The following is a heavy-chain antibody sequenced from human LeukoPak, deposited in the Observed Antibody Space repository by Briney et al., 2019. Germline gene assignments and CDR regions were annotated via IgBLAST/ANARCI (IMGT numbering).Heavy chain of an antibody. CDR1: GFTVSSNY. CDR2: IYSGGST. CDR3: ARVGSLEALGYFDY. V-gene: IGHV3-53*01. D-gene: IGHD2-15*01. J-gene: IGHJ4*02. Sequence: GGSLRLSCAASGFTVSSNYMSWVRQAPGKGLEWLSVIYSGGSTYYADSVKGRFTISRDNSKNTLYLQMNSLRAEDTAVYYCARVGSLEALGYFDYWGQGTLVTVST.